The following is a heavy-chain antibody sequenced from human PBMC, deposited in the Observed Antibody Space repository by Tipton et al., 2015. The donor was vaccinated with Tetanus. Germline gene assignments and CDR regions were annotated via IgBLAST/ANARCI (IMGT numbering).Heavy chain of an antibody. J-gene: IGHJ4*02. Sequence: GLVKPSETLSLTCTVSRGPISSYYWSWIRQPAGKGLEWIGHISNGNTDYAPSLKSRLTLSVDTSKNQISLNLRSVTAADAGIYYCARGITDDYNRRFDYWGQGTLVAVSS. D-gene: IGHD5-24*01. V-gene: IGHV4-4*07. CDR2: ISNGNT. CDR3: ARGITDDYNRRFDY. CDR1: RGPISSYY.